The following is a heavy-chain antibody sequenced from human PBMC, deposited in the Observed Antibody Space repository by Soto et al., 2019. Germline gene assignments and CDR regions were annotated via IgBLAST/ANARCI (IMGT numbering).Heavy chain of an antibody. J-gene: IGHJ4*02. Sequence: SETLSLTCAVYGGSFSGYYWTWIRQPPGTGLEWIGEINHSGGTNYNPSLKSRVTISVDTSKNQFSLKLTSVTAADTAVYYCARAKITGLFDYWGQGTLVTVSS. D-gene: IGHD2-8*02. CDR1: GGSFSGYY. V-gene: IGHV4-34*01. CDR2: INHSGGT. CDR3: ARAKITGLFDY.